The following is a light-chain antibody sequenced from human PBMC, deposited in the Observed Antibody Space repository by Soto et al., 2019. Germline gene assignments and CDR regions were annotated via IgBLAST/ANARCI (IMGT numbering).Light chain of an antibody. CDR2: DAT. CDR3: QQYNSYPYT. J-gene: IGKJ2*01. Sequence: DTQMTQSPSTLSASVGDRVTITCRASQSIRRWLDWHQQKPGKAPKLLIYDATSLDRGGPSRFSGSGSGTELTLIISSVPPDDVASYYCQQYNSYPYTFGQGTKLEIK. CDR1: QSIRRW. V-gene: IGKV1-5*01.